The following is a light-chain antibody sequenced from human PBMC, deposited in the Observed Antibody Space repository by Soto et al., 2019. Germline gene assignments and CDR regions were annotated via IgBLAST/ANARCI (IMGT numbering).Light chain of an antibody. CDR1: QGISSY. Sequence: DIQLTQSPSFLSASVGDRVTITCRASQGISSYLAWYQQKPGKAPKLLIYAASTLQSGVPSRFSGSGSGTEFTLTISSLQPEDFATYYCQQLNIYPQTFGQGTKV. V-gene: IGKV1-9*01. J-gene: IGKJ1*01. CDR2: AAS. CDR3: QQLNIYPQT.